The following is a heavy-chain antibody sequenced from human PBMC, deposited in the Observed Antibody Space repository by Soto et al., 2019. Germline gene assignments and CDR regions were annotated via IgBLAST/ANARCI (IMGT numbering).Heavy chain of an antibody. J-gene: IGHJ4*02. CDR3: TRRRDWTAMDPLDY. Sequence: EVQLVESGGGLVQPGGSLKLSCAASGFTFSDSAIHWVRQASGKGLEWVGRIRSKVNSYATAYAASVKGRFTISRDDSMNTADLQMNSLKTEDTAVYYCTRRRDWTAMDPLDYWGQGTLVTVSS. CDR2: IRSKVNSYAT. CDR1: GFTFSDSA. V-gene: IGHV3-73*02. D-gene: IGHD5-18*01.